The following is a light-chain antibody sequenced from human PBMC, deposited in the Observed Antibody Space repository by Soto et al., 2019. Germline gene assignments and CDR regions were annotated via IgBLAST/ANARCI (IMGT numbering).Light chain of an antibody. CDR2: DAS. V-gene: IGKV3-11*01. CDR1: QSVRSK. J-gene: IGKJ2*01. CDR3: QQSGSWPT. Sequence: EIVLTQSPATLSLSPGERATLSCRASQSVRSKLAWFQQKPGQAPRLLISDASKRATGVPARFSGSGSETDFTLTISSLEPKDFALYYCQQSGSWPTFGQGTKVEI.